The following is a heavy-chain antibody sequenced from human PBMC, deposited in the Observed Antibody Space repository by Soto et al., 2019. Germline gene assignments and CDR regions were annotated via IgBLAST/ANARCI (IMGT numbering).Heavy chain of an antibody. Sequence: PSETLSLTCTVSGASIGSYYWSWIRQPPGKGLEWIGYFYYSGSTNYNPSLKSRVTISVDTSKNQLSLRLTSVTAADTAVYHCARENWNGYYYYGMDVWGQGTTVTVSS. CDR3: ARENWNGYYYYGMDV. J-gene: IGHJ6*02. CDR2: FYYSGST. V-gene: IGHV4-59*01. CDR1: GASIGSYY. D-gene: IGHD1-1*01.